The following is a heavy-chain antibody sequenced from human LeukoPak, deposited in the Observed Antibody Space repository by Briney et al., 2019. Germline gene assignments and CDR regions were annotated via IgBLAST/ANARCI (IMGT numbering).Heavy chain of an antibody. CDR2: IKQDGSEK. D-gene: IGHD1-26*01. V-gene: IGHV3-7*01. J-gene: IGHJ4*02. CDR3: ARSPLKHHSVDY. Sequence: VANIKQDGSEKYYVDSVKGRFTISRDNAKNSLYLQMNSLRAEDTAVYYCARSPLKHHSVDYWGQGTLVTVSS.